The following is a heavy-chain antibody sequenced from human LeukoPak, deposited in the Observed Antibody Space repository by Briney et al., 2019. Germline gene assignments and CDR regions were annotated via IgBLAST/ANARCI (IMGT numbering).Heavy chain of an antibody. Sequence: GGSLRLSCAASGFTFSDYYMRWIRQAPGKGLEWVSYITNSGSTIDYADSVKGRFTISRDNAKNSLYLQMNSLRAEDTAVYYCAREYYYYMDVWGKGTTVTVSS. J-gene: IGHJ6*03. V-gene: IGHV3-11*04. CDR1: GFTFSDYY. CDR2: ITNSGSTI. CDR3: AREYYYYMDV.